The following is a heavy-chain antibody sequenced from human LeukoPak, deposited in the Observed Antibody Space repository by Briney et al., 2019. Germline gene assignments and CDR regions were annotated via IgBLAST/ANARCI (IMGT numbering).Heavy chain of an antibody. CDR2: MNPNSGNT. J-gene: IGHJ4*02. CDR3: ARFYHGSGSYYNVGSFDY. CDR1: GYTFTSYD. Sequence: ASVKVSCKASGYTFTSYDINWVRQATGQGLEWMGWMNPNSGNTGYAQKLQGRVTMTRNTSISTAYMELSSLRSEDTAVYYCARFYHGSGSYYNVGSFDYWGQGTLVTVSS. D-gene: IGHD3-10*01. V-gene: IGHV1-8*01.